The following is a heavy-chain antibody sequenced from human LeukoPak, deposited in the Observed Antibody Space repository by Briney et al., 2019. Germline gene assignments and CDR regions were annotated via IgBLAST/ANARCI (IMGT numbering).Heavy chain of an antibody. Sequence: GRSQRLSCAASGSTLSSYGMHWVRQSPGKGLEWVAIISYDGSNKYYGGSVKGRFTISRDNSKNTLFLQMNSLRPEDTAVYYCARYPGDFTGIVNYYYMDVWGKGTTVTVSS. CDR2: ISYDGSNK. CDR3: ARYPGDFTGIVNYYYMDV. CDR1: GSTLSSYG. J-gene: IGHJ6*03. D-gene: IGHD1-26*01. V-gene: IGHV3-30*03.